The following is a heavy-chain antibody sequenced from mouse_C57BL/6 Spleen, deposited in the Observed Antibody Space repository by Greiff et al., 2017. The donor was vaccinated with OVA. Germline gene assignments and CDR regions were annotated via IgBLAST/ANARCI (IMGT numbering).Heavy chain of an antibody. D-gene: IGHD1-1*01. CDR3: ARGTTVVVGVSDY. CDR2: INPSNGGT. CDR1: GYTFTSYW. Sequence: QVQLKQPGTELVKPGASVKLSCKASGYTFTSYWMHWVKQRPGQGLEWIGNINPSNGGTNYNEKFKSKATLTVDKSSSTAYMQLSSLTSEDSAVYYCARGTTVVVGVSDYWGQGTTLTVSS. V-gene: IGHV1-53*01. J-gene: IGHJ2*01.